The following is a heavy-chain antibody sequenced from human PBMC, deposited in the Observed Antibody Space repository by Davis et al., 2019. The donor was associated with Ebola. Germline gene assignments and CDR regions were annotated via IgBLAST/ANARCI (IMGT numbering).Heavy chain of an antibody. CDR1: GFIFRSYV. D-gene: IGHD6-19*01. Sequence: GESLKISCAASGFIFRSYVLSWVRQAPGKGLEWVSSISSSSSYIYYADSVKGRFTISRDNSKNTLYLQMNSLRVEDTAIYYCAKDTSNVWFDVWGPGTMVTVSS. J-gene: IGHJ3*01. CDR3: AKDTSNVWFDV. CDR2: ISSSSSYI. V-gene: IGHV3-21*04.